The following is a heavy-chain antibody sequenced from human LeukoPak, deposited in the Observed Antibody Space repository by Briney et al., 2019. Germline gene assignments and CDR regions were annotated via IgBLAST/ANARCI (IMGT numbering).Heavy chain of an antibody. CDR3: ARDKGGLLLWFETEPTRFDP. Sequence: GGSLRLSCAASGFTFTDYYMTWIRQAPGMGLEWISYISRSGITIKYADSVKGRFTISRDNAKNSLYLQMNSLRAEDTAVYYCARDKGGLLLWFETEPTRFDPWGQGTLVTVSS. J-gene: IGHJ5*02. D-gene: IGHD3-10*01. CDR1: GFTFTDYY. CDR2: ISRSGITI. V-gene: IGHV3-11*04.